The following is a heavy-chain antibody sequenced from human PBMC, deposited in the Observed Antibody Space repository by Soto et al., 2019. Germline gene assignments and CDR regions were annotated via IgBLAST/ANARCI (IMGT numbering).Heavy chain of an antibody. J-gene: IGHJ4*02. CDR1: GYSFTSYW. V-gene: IGHV5-51*01. CDR3: ARLRVGFGELLTY. D-gene: IGHD3-10*01. Sequence: GQSLKISCKGSGYSFTSYWIGWVRQMPGKGLEWMGIIYPGDSYTNYSPSFQGHVTISADKSISTAYLQWSSLKASDTAMYYCARLRVGFGELLTYWGQGTLVTVSS. CDR2: IYPGDSYT.